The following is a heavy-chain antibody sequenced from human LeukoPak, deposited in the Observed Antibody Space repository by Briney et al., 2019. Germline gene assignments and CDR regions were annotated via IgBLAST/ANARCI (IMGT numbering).Heavy chain of an antibody. D-gene: IGHD3/OR15-3a*01. Sequence: GGSLRLSCAASGSSVNNNYMNWVRQATGKGLEWVSLMDNFGLKYYAASVGGRVTISRDSSTDTVYLQLNSLRAEDTAVYYCAGGRYYGLGSRPGYIEHWGQGTLVTVSS. V-gene: IGHV3-53*01. CDR2: MDNFGLK. CDR1: GSSVNNNY. CDR3: AGGRYYGLGSRPGYIEH. J-gene: IGHJ4*02.